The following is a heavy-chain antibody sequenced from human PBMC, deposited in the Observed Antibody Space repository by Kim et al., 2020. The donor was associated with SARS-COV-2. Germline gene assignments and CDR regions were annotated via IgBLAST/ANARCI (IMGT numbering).Heavy chain of an antibody. CDR3: ARDEAWSWLQLRLSY. Sequence: ASVKVSCKLSAHTFTGYYLHWVRQAPGQGLEWMGRISPNSGDTHFAQSFQGRVTMTRDMSINSVYMQLSRLTSDDTAVYYCARDEAWSWLQLRLSYWGQG. D-gene: IGHD1-1*01. CDR2: ISPNSGDT. J-gene: IGHJ4*02. V-gene: IGHV1-2*06. CDR1: AHTFTGYY.